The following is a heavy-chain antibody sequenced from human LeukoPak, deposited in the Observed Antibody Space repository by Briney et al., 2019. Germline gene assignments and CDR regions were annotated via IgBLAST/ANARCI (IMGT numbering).Heavy chain of an antibody. CDR3: ARGHYDVLAASYRWTPDY. CDR2: ITSGGDYI. D-gene: IGHD3-9*01. J-gene: IGHJ4*02. CDR1: GFTFNTFN. Sequence: GGSLRLSCAASGFTFNTFNMNWVRQAPGKGLERVSSITSGGDYIYYADSVKGRFTTSRDNAKNSLSLQLNSLRVEDTAVYYCARGHYDVLAASYRWTPDYWGQGTLVTVSS. V-gene: IGHV3-21*01.